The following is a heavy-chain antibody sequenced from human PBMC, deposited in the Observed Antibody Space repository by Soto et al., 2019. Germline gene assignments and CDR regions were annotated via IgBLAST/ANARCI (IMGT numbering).Heavy chain of an antibody. V-gene: IGHV4-30-4*01. J-gene: IGHJ4*02. CDR3: ASYGDNSVYFSY. CDR1: GGSISSDGYY. Sequence: SEALPLTCTVSGGSISSDGYYWSCIRQPPGKGLEWIGYIYYSGSTYYNPSLKSRDTISVDTSKNQFSLKLSSVTAADTAVYYCASYGDNSVYFSYWGQGTLVAVSS. D-gene: IGHD4-17*01. CDR2: IYYSGST.